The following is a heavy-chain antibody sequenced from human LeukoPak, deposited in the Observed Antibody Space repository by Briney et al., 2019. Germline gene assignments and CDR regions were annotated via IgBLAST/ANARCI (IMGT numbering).Heavy chain of an antibody. Sequence: ASVKVSCKVSGYTLTELSMHWVRQAPGKGLEWMGGFDPEDGETIYAQKFQGRVTMTEDTSTDTAYMELSSLRSEDTAVYYCATWPRRGYSYGYADYWGRGTLVTVSS. D-gene: IGHD5-18*01. CDR2: FDPEDGET. CDR1: GYTLTELS. CDR3: ATWPRRGYSYGYADY. V-gene: IGHV1-24*01. J-gene: IGHJ4*02.